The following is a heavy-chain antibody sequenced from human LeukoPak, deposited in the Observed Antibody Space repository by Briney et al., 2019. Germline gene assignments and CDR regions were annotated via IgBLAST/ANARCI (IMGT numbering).Heavy chain of an antibody. D-gene: IGHD2-21*02. V-gene: IGHV3-30-3*01. J-gene: IGHJ6*02. Sequence: PGGSLRLSCGASGFTSGFGFSSYAMHWVRQAPGKGLEWVAVISYHVINKYYADSVKGRFTISRDNSKNTLYLESNTLRAEDTGLYYCAREGCGGDCYRSGMDVWGQGTTVIVSS. CDR3: AREGCGGDCYRSGMDV. CDR2: ISYHVINK. CDR1: GFGFSSYA.